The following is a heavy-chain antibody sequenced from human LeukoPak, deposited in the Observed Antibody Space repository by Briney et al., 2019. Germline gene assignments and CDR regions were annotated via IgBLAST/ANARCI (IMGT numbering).Heavy chain of an antibody. CDR2: IRYDGSNK. CDR1: GFTFSSYG. CDR3: AKDVGVVPAVYYMDV. V-gene: IGHV3-30*02. D-gene: IGHD2-2*01. Sequence: PGGSLRLSCAEPGFTFSSYGMHWVRQAPGKGLEWVAFIRYDGSNKYYADSVKGRFTISRDNSKNTLYLQMNSLRAEDTAVYYCAKDVGVVPAVYYMDVWGKGTTVTVSS. J-gene: IGHJ6*03.